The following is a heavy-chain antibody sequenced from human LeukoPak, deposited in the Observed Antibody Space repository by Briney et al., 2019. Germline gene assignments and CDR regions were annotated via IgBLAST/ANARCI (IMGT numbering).Heavy chain of an antibody. CDR1: GYSFTNYW. V-gene: IGHV5-51*01. CDR2: IYPGDSDT. D-gene: IGHD6-19*01. J-gene: IGHJ4*02. CDR3: ARRSQIGGQWLVWKEGYYFDY. Sequence: PGESLKISCKGSGYSFTNYWIGWVRQMPGKGLEWMGIIYPGDSDTRYSPSFQGQVTISADKSISTAYLQWSSLKASDTAMYYCARRSQIGGQWLVWKEGYYFDYWGQGTLVTVSS.